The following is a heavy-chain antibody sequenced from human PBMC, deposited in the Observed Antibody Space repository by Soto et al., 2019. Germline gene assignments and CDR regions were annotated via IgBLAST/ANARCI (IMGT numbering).Heavy chain of an antibody. J-gene: IGHJ5*02. CDR1: DGSLSDDY. D-gene: IGHD1-1*01. CDR3: SRGNDAYKGGRT. CDR2: IHPSGST. V-gene: IGHV4-34*02. Sequence: QVQLQQWGAGLLKPSETLSLTCAVYDGSLSDDYYTWTRQSPGKGLEWIGEIHPSGSTYYNPFLKTRVPLSQDTSKKQFSLNLISVTAADTGEYYCSRGNDAYKGGRTWGQGTLVTVSS.